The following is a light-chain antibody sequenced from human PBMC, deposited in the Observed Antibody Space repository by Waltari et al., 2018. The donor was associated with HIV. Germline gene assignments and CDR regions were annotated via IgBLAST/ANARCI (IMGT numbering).Light chain of an antibody. CDR3: QQYDRSWVT. Sequence: EILLTQSPGTLSLAPRERATLSCQASQTVDRNYLSWYQKKPGQGPRLLVLGASRRATGIPDRFSGSGSGTDFTLTISRLEPEDFAVYYCQQYDRSWVTFGGGTKVEIK. V-gene: IGKV3-20*01. CDR2: GAS. J-gene: IGKJ4*01. CDR1: QTVDRNY.